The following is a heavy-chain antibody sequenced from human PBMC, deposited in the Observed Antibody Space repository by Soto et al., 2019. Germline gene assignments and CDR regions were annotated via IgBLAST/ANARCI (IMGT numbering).Heavy chain of an antibody. V-gene: IGHV5-51*01. CDR2: IYPGDSDT. CDR3: ARQDSSGWLQDYYYGMDV. Sequence: GESLKISWNGSGYSFTIYWSGWVRQMPWKGLEWMGIIYPGDSDTRYSPSFQGQVTISADKSISTAYLQWSSLKASDTAMYYCARQDSSGWLQDYYYGMDVWGQGTTVTVSS. D-gene: IGHD6-19*01. J-gene: IGHJ6*02. CDR1: GYSFTIYW.